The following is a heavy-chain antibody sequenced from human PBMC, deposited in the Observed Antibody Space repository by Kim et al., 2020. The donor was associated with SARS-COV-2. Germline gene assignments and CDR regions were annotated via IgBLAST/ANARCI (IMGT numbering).Heavy chain of an antibody. J-gene: IGHJ4*02. V-gene: IGHV3-23*01. D-gene: IGHD6-13*01. CDR2: ISGSGGST. Sequence: GGSLRLSCAASGFTFSSYAMSWVRQAPGKGLEWVSAISGSGGSTYYADSVKGRFTISRDNSKNTLYLQMNSLRAEDTAVYYCAKRRGWGAAAGTILDYWGQGTLVTVSS. CDR3: AKRRGWGAAAGTILDY. CDR1: GFTFSSYA.